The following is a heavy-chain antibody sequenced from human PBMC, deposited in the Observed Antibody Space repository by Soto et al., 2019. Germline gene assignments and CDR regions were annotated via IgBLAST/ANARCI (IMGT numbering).Heavy chain of an antibody. CDR3: VIDRATIFGVVWKYGMDV. CDR1: GFTFRSYA. Sequence: EVQLLESGGGLVQPGGSLRLSCAASGFTFRSYAMAWVRQAPGQGLEWVSGISEKGDTKNYADPVRGRFTISRDNSMNTLDLLMNSLIAEDTAVYYCVIDRATIFGVVWKYGMDVWGQGTTVYVSS. CDR2: ISEKGDTK. J-gene: IGHJ6*02. V-gene: IGHV3-23*01. D-gene: IGHD3-3*01.